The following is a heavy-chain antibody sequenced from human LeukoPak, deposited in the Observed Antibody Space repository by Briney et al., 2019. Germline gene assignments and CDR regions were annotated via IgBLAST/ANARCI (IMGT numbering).Heavy chain of an antibody. CDR3: AKKTPGTYPFDY. D-gene: IGHD6-13*01. CDR1: GFSFSSTA. V-gene: IGHV3-23*01. Sequence: PGGSLRLSCAASGFSFSSTAMNWVRQAPGKGLEWVSASGTDGDTYYADSVQGRFTISRDNSRNTLYLQMTSLRADDTAVYYCAKKTPGTYPFDYWGQGTLVTVS. J-gene: IGHJ4*02. CDR2: SGTDGDT.